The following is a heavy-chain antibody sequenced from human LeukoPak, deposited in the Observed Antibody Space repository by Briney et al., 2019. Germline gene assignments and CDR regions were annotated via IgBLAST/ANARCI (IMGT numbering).Heavy chain of an antibody. J-gene: IGHJ4*02. CDR3: ARHYDSSGSTFDY. Sequence: GASVKVSCKASGYTFTGYYMHWVRQAPGQGLEWMGWINPNSGVTNYAQKFQGRVTMTRDTSISTAYMELSRLRSDDTAVYYCARHYDSSGSTFDYWGQGTLVTVSS. V-gene: IGHV1-2*02. CDR2: INPNSGVT. D-gene: IGHD3-22*01. CDR1: GYTFTGYY.